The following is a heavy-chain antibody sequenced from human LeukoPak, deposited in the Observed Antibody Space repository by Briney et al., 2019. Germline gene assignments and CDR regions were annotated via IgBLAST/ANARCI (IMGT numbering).Heavy chain of an antibody. Sequence: SETLSLTCTVSGGSISSNAYYWAWTRQPPGKGLEWIGSIYSSVSTYYNPSLKSRVTISVDTSKNQFSLRLSSVTAADTALYYCAYSGSYGHLGYWGQGIPVTVSS. D-gene: IGHD1-26*01. V-gene: IGHV4-39*01. J-gene: IGHJ4*02. CDR1: GGSISSNAYY. CDR3: AYSGSYGHLGY. CDR2: IYSSVST.